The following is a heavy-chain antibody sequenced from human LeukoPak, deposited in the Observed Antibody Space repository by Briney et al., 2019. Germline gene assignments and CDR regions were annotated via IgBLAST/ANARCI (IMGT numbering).Heavy chain of an antibody. CDR1: GGTFSSYA. V-gene: IGHV1-69*05. Sequence: SVKVSCKASGGTFSSYAISWVRQAPGQGLEWMGGIIPIFGTANYAQKFQGRVTITTDESTSTAYMELSSLRSEDTAVYYCARTNIAARRADFDSWGQGTVVTVSS. J-gene: IGHJ4*02. D-gene: IGHD6-6*01. CDR2: IIPIFGTA. CDR3: ARTNIAARRADFDS.